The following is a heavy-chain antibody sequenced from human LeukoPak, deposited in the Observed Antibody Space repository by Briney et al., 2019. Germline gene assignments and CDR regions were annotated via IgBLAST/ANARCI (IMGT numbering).Heavy chain of an antibody. Sequence: PGGSLRPSCTASGFPFSNYWMHWVRQGPGKGLEWFSRIYSDGSSTTYADSVKGRFTISRDNAKNTLYLQMSSLRVDDTAVYYCARTFGSGRYPGDWFDPWGQGTLVTVSS. V-gene: IGHV3-74*01. D-gene: IGHD6-19*01. J-gene: IGHJ5*02. CDR1: GFPFSNYW. CDR3: ARTFGSGRYPGDWFDP. CDR2: IYSDGSST.